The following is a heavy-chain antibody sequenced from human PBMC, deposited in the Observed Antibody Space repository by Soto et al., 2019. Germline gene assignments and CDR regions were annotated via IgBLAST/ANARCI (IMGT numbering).Heavy chain of an antibody. D-gene: IGHD2-2*01. CDR2: INPNSGGT. CDR3: ARGPVRGLVPAAL. V-gene: IGHV1-2*02. J-gene: IGHJ4*02. Sequence: ASSEGLCKASGYTFTGYYMHWVRQAPGQGLEWMGWINPNSGGTNYAQKFQGRVTMTRDTSISTAYMELSRLRSDDTAVYYCARGPVRGLVPAALWGQGTLVTVSS. CDR1: GYTFTGYY.